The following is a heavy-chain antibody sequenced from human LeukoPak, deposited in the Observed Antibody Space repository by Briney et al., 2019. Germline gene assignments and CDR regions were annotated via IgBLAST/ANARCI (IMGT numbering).Heavy chain of an antibody. V-gene: IGHV3-64*01. J-gene: IGHJ4*02. CDR3: AREGCYCTNGVCCTDY. CDR2: IGSNGGST. D-gene: IGHD2-8*01. CDR1: GFTFSSYA. Sequence: GGSLRLSCAASGFTFSSYAMHWVRQAPGKGLEYVSAIGSNGGSTYYANSVKGRFTISRNNSKNMLYLQMGSLRAEDMAVYYCAREGCYCTNGVCCTDYWGQGTLVTVSS.